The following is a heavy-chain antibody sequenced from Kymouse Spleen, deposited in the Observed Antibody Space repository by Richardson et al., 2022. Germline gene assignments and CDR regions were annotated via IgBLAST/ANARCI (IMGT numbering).Heavy chain of an antibody. CDR2: INHSGST. CDR1: GGSFSGYY. V-gene: IGHV4-34*01. CDR3: ARGPYSSSFYWYFDL. Sequence: QVQLQQWGAGLLKPSETLSLTCAVYGGSFSGYYWSWIRQPPGKGLEWIGEINHSGSTNYNPSLKSRVTISVDTSKNQFSLKLSSVTAADTAVYYCARGPYSSSFYWYFDLWGRGTLVTVSS. D-gene: IGHD6-13*01. J-gene: IGHJ2*01.